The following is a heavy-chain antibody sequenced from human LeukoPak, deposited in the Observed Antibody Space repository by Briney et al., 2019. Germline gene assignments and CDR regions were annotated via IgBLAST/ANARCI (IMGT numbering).Heavy chain of an antibody. J-gene: IGHJ4*02. V-gene: IGHV3-30-3*01. CDR2: ISYDGSNK. D-gene: IGHD4-11*01. CDR1: GFTFSSYA. CDR3: ARAGDYSNSLDY. Sequence: GGSLRLSCIASGFTFSSYAMHWVRQAPGKGLEWVAVISYDGSNKYYADSVKGRFTISRDNSKNTLYLQMNSLRAEDTAVYYCARAGDYSNSLDYWGQGTLVTVSS.